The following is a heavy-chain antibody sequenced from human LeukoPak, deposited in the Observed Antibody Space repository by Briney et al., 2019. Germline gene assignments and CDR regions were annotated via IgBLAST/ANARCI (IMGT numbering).Heavy chain of an antibody. CDR2: NYYTGNT. J-gene: IGHJ4*02. CDR3: ARGPLYEYHSGTFVN. V-gene: IGHV4-59*01. CDR1: GGSITTFF. Sequence: SETLSLTCSVSGGSITTFFWNWIRQPPGKGLEWIGSNYYTGNTHYNSSLKSRVTVSQDTSRNRVSLKLTSVTAADTAVYYCARGPLYEYHSGTFVNWGQGTLVTVSS. D-gene: IGHD3-10*01.